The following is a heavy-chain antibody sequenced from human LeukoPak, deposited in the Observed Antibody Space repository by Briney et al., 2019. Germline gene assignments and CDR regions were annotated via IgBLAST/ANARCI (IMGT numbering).Heavy chain of an antibody. J-gene: IGHJ4*02. CDR2: IYHGDSDT. V-gene: IGHV5-51*01. CDR1: GYSFTSYW. D-gene: IGHD6-13*01. Sequence: GESLKISCKGSGYSFTSYWIGWVRQMPGKGLEWMGIIYHGDSDTRYSPSLQGQVTLSVDKSISTAYLQWSSLKASDTAIYYCARQVAAASDSWGQGTLVTVSS. CDR3: ARQVAAASDS.